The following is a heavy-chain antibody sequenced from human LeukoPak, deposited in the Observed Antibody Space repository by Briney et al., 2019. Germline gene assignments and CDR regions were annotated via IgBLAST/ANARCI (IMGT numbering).Heavy chain of an antibody. V-gene: IGHV1-69*04. D-gene: IGHD5-24*01. CDR2: IIPILGIA. Sequence: ASVKASCKASGGTFSSYAISWVRQAPGQGLGWMGRIIPILGIANYAQKFQGRVTITADKSTSTAYMELSSLRSEDTAVYYCARDRGDGYNPYYYYGMDVWGQGTTVTVSS. CDR3: ARDRGDGYNPYYYYGMDV. J-gene: IGHJ6*02. CDR1: GGTFSSYA.